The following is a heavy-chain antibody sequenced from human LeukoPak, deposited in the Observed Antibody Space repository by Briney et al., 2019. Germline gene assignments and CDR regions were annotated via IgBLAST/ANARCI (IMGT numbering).Heavy chain of an antibody. J-gene: IGHJ4*02. CDR2: IYYSGST. CDR1: GGSISSYY. Sequence: SETLSLTCTVSGGSISSYYWSWIRQPPGKGLEWIGYIYYSGSTNYNPSLKSRVTISVDTSKNQFSLKLSSVTAADTAVYYCARHTGGFSSTRYYFDYWGQGTLVTVSS. V-gene: IGHV4-59*08. D-gene: IGHD6-13*01. CDR3: ARHTGGFSSTRYYFDY.